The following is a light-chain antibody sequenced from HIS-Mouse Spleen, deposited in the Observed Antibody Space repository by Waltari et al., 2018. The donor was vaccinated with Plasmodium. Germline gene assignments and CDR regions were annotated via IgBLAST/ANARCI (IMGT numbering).Light chain of an antibody. V-gene: IGKV1-13*02. CDR3: QQFNSYPQGT. CDR2: DAS. J-gene: IGKJ5*01. Sequence: AIQLTHSPSSLSASVGDRVTITCLASQRISSALAWYQQKPGKAPKLLIYDASSLESGVPSRFSGSGSGTDFTLTISSLQPEDFATYYCQQFNSYPQGTFGQGTRLEIK. CDR1: QRISSA.